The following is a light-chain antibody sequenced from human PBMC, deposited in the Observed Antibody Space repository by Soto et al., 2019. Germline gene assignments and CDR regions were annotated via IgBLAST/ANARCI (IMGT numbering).Light chain of an antibody. CDR3: SSYTSSSTRVV. CDR2: DVS. J-gene: IGLJ2*01. V-gene: IGLV2-14*03. Sequence: QSALTQPASVSGSPGQSITISCTGTSSDVGGYNYVSWYQQYPGKAPKLVIYDVSKRPSGVSNRFSGSKSGNTASLTISGLQGEDEADYYCSSYTSSSTRVVFGGETKLTVL. CDR1: SSDVGGYNY.